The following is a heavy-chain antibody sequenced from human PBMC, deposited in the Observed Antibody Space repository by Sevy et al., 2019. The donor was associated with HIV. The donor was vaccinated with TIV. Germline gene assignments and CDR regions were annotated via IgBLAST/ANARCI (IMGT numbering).Heavy chain of an antibody. CDR1: GFTFGGYC. V-gene: IGHV3-49*04. Sequence: GSLKLSFTASGFTFGGYCIDLVRQAPGKGLEWVAFLKSDVYGGTVDHAASVRGRFVISRDDSKTIAYLQMNDLKTEDTGVYYCTRWKAAQSIFDYWGQGALVTVSS. CDR2: LKSDVYGGTV. J-gene: IGHJ4*02. CDR3: TRWKAAQSIFDY. D-gene: IGHD6-13*01.